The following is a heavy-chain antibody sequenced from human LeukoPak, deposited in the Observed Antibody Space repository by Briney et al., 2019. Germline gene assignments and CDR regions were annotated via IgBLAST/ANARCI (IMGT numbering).Heavy chain of an antibody. V-gene: IGHV3-21*01. Sequence: PGGSLSLSCAASGFTFSSYAMSWVRQAPGKGLEWVSSISSSSSYIYYADSVKGRFTISRDNAKNSLYLQMNSLRAEDTAVYYCARGFVVGSGSYLYMDVWGKGTTVTVSS. CDR1: GFTFSSYA. D-gene: IGHD3-10*01. J-gene: IGHJ6*03. CDR2: ISSSSSYI. CDR3: ARGFVVGSGSYLYMDV.